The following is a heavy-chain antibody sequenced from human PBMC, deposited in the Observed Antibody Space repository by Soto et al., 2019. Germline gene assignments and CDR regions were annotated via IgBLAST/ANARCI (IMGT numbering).Heavy chain of an antibody. Sequence: ETPSLTCTVSCGSISSSSYYLGWIRQPPGKGLEWIGSIYYSGSTYYNPSLKSRVTISVDTSKNQFSLKLSSVTAADTAVYYCARADYGDYGAFDIWGQGTMVTVSS. J-gene: IGHJ3*02. D-gene: IGHD4-17*01. V-gene: IGHV4-39*01. CDR3: ARADYGDYGAFDI. CDR2: IYYSGST. CDR1: CGSISSSSYY.